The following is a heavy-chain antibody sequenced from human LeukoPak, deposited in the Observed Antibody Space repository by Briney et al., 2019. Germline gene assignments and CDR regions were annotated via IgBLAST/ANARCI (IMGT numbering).Heavy chain of an antibody. J-gene: IGHJ5*02. D-gene: IGHD6-6*01. V-gene: IGHV4-34*01. CDR2: INHSGST. Sequence: ASETLSLTCAVYGGSFSGYYWSWIRQPPGKGLEWIGEINHSGSTNYNPSLKSRVTISVDTSKNQFSLKLSSVTAADTAVYYCARGASIAARNWFHPWGQGTLVTVSS. CDR1: GGSFSGYY. CDR3: ARGASIAARNWFHP.